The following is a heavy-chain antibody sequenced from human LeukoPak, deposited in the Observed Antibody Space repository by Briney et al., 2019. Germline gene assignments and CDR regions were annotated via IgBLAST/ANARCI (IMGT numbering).Heavy chain of an antibody. CDR1: GYTFTSYG. CDR3: ARDEYDFWSGYYYMDV. V-gene: IGHV1-18*01. D-gene: IGHD3-3*01. J-gene: IGHJ6*03. CDR2: ISAYNGNT. Sequence: ASVKVFCKASGYTFTSYGISWVRQAPGQGLEWMGWISAYNGNTNYAQKLQGRVTMTTDTSTSTAYMELRSLRSDDTAVYYCARDEYDFWSGYYYMDVWGKGTTVTVSS.